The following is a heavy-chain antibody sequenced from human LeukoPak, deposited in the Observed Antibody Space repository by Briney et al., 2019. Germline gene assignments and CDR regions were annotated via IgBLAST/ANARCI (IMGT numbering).Heavy chain of an antibody. CDR1: GVSISSDY. CDR3: ARDRRRERLHGFDM. J-gene: IGHJ3*02. CDR2: MYYRGSS. V-gene: IGHV4-59*01. D-gene: IGHD1-26*01. Sequence: SETLSLTCSVSGVSISSDYWSWIRQPPGKGLEWIGYMYYRGSSNYNPSLKSRVSISLDTSRNQFSLNLNSVTAADSAIYYCARDRRRERLHGFDMWGQGTRVTVSS.